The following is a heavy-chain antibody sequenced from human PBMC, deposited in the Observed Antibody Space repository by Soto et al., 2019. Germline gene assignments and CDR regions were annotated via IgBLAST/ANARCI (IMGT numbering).Heavy chain of an antibody. CDR2: INHSGDT. CDR1: GGSFRDFY. V-gene: IGHV4-34*01. CDR3: ARTGGMDV. J-gene: IGHJ6*02. Sequence: QVQLQQWGAGLLRPSETLSLTCAVYGGSFRDFYWSWRRQTPEKGLEWIGEINHSGDTKYNPSLESRVTISVDTSKNPFSLKVNFVTPADTAVYYCARTGGMDVWGPGDTVTVSS.